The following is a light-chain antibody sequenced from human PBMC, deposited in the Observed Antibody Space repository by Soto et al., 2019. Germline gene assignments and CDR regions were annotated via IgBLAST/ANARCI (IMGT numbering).Light chain of an antibody. V-gene: IGKV1-39*01. J-gene: IGKJ2*01. CDR2: AAS. Sequence: DIQMTPSPSSLSAFIGDRVTITCRTSHNISSHLNWYHQKPGKAPNLLIYAASSLQSGVPSGFSGSRSGTDFTLTITSLQPDDFATYYWQHSFSIPYTFGQGTKLQIK. CDR1: HNISSH. CDR3: QHSFSIPYT.